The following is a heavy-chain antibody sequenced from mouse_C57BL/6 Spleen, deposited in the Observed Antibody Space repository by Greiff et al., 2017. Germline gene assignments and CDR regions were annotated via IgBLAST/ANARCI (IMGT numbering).Heavy chain of an antibody. J-gene: IGHJ1*03. CDR3: AKPHYYGSSYWYFDV. V-gene: IGHV2-3*01. D-gene: IGHD1-1*01. CDR1: GFSLTSYG. Sequence: QVQLKESGPGLVAPSQSLSITCTVSGFSLTSYGVSWVRQPPGKGLAWLGVIWGDGSTNYHSAPISRLSISKGNSKSQVFLKLNSLHTDDTATYYCAKPHYYGSSYWYFDVWGTGTTVTVSS. CDR2: IWGDGST.